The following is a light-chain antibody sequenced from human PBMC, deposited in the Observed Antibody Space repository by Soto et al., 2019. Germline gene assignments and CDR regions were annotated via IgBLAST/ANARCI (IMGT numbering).Light chain of an antibody. CDR1: QSVSSN. Sequence: EIVMTQSPATLSVSPGERATLSCRASQSVSSNLAWYQQKPGQAPRLLIYGASTRATGIPARFSGSGSGTEFTLTISSLHSEDFAVYYCQQYNKWPPLTFGGGTTVEIK. V-gene: IGKV3-15*01. J-gene: IGKJ4*01. CDR2: GAS. CDR3: QQYNKWPPLT.